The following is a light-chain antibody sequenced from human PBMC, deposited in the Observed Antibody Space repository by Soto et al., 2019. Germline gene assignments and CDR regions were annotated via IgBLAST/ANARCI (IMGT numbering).Light chain of an antibody. Sequence: QSVLTQPPSVSGAPGQGVTISCTGSGSNIGSASEVHWYQQPPGTAPKLLIFGNNNRPSGVPARFSGSKSGTSASLAIAGLQAEDEADYYCQTYDSALSTYVFGSGTKVTVL. V-gene: IGLV1-40*01. CDR2: GNN. CDR3: QTYDSALSTYV. J-gene: IGLJ1*01. CDR1: GSNIGSASE.